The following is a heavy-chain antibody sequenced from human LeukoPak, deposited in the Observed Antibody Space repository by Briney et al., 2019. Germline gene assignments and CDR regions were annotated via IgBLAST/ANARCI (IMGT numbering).Heavy chain of an antibody. CDR2: IKQDRSEK. Sequence: GGSLRLSCAASGFTFTNYWMSWVRQAPGKGLELVANIKQDRSEKYYVDSVKGRFTISRDNAKNSLYLQMNSLRAEDTAVYYCAREYDSSGPDAFDIWGQGTMVTVSS. J-gene: IGHJ3*02. CDR1: GFTFTNYW. V-gene: IGHV3-7*01. D-gene: IGHD3-22*01. CDR3: AREYDSSGPDAFDI.